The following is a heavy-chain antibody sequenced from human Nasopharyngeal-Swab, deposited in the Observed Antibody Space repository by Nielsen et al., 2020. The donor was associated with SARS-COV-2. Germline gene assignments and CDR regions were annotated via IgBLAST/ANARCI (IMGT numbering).Heavy chain of an antibody. CDR3: ARYPYCSGGSCYSIDY. J-gene: IGHJ4*02. Sequence: VRQAPGKGLEWVSYISSSGSTIYYADSVKGRFTISRDNAKNSLYLQMNSLRAEDTAVYYCARYPYCSGGSCYSIDYWGQGTLVTVSS. D-gene: IGHD2-15*01. CDR2: ISSSGSTI. V-gene: IGHV3-48*03.